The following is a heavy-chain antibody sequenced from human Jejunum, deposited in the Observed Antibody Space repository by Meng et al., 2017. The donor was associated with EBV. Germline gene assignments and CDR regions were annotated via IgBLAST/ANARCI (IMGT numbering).Heavy chain of an antibody. CDR2: IKSKTDGETT. CDR3: SGDIRSEWGFNY. CDR1: GFTFVNAW. V-gene: IGHV3-15*01. D-gene: IGHD1-26*01. Sequence: DGHLVEVGGGLVEPGGSLRLSCAASGFTFVNAWMSWVRQAPGKGLEWVGRIKSKTDGETTDYAAPVKGRFTISRDDSKNTLYLQMNSLQKEDTAMYYCSGDIRSEWGFNYWGQGNLVTVSS. J-gene: IGHJ4*02.